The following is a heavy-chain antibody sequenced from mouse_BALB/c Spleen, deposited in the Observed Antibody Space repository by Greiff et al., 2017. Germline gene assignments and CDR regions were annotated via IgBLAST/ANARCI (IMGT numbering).Heavy chain of an antibody. CDR2: IWTGGGT. CDR3: AREIYYGSRNAMDY. V-gene: IGHV2-9-2*01. J-gene: IGHJ4*01. Sequence: QVQLKESGPGLVAPSQSLSITCTVSGFSLTSYDISWIRQPPGKGLEWLGVIWTGGGTNYNSAFMSRLSISKDNSKSQVFLKMNSLQTDDTAMYYCAREIYYGSRNAMDYWGQGTSVTVSS. CDR1: GFSLTSYD. D-gene: IGHD1-1*01.